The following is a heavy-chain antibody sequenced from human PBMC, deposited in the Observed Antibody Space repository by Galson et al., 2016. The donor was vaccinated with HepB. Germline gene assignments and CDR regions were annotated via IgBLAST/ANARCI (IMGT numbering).Heavy chain of an antibody. CDR3: ARRGVITVAVDY. J-gene: IGHJ4*02. V-gene: IGHV4-39*01. Sequence: SETLSLTCTVSGGSITTTSYYWDWIRQPPGKGLKWIGNIYYSVSTYYNPSFKSRVTISLDTSKNQISLKMSSVTAADTAVYYCARRGVITVAVDYWGQGTLVTVSS. CDR2: IYYSVST. D-gene: IGHD3-10*01. CDR1: GGSITTTSYY.